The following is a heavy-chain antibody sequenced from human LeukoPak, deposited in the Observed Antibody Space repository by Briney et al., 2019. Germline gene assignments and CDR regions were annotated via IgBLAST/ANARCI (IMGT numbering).Heavy chain of an antibody. J-gene: IGHJ4*02. D-gene: IGHD6-19*01. CDR2: IYYSGST. Sequence: SETLSLTCTVSGGSISSYYWNWIRQPPGKGLEWIGDIYYSGSTNYNPSLKSRVTISVDTSKNQFSLRLSSVTAADTAVYFCASNKGQWLFSDWGQGTLVTVSS. V-gene: IGHV4-59*08. CDR1: GGSISSYY. CDR3: ASNKGQWLFSD.